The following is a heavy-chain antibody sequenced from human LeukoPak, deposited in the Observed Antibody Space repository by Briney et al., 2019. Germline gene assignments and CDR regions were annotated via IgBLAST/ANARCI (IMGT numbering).Heavy chain of an antibody. Sequence: GGSLRLSCAASGFTFSSYSMNWVRQAPGKGLEWVSSISSSSSYIYYADSVKGRFTISRDNAKNSLYLQMNSLRAEDTAVYYCARETYYYGSGSYTYYYYGMDVWGQGTTVTVSS. D-gene: IGHD3-10*01. V-gene: IGHV3-21*01. J-gene: IGHJ6*02. CDR1: GFTFSSYS. CDR3: ARETYYYGSGSYTYYYYGMDV. CDR2: ISSSSSYI.